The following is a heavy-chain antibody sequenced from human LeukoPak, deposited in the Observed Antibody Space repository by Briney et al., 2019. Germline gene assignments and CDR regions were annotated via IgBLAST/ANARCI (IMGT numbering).Heavy chain of an antibody. V-gene: IGHV6-1*01. D-gene: IGHD7-27*01. Sequence: SETLSLTCAISGDSVSSNSAVWNWIRQSPSRGLEWLGRTYYRSKWYNDYAVSVKSRIIINPDTSKNQLSLQMKSVTPADTAVYYCSREHPWGPSEYWSQGTLVTVSS. CDR1: GDSVSSNSAV. J-gene: IGHJ4*02. CDR2: TYYRSKWYN. CDR3: SREHPWGPSEY.